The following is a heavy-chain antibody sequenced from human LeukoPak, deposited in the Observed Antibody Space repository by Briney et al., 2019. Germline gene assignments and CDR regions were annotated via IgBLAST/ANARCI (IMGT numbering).Heavy chain of an antibody. Sequence: SQTLSLTCTVSGVSVGSGDYYWSWIRQPAGKGLEWIGRIYTSGSTNYNPSLKSRVTMSVDTSKNQFSLKLSSVTAADTAVYYCARDSGSYYSDYWGQGTLVTVSS. CDR3: ARDSGSYYSDY. CDR1: GVSVGSGDYY. J-gene: IGHJ4*02. V-gene: IGHV4-61*02. D-gene: IGHD1-26*01. CDR2: IYTSGST.